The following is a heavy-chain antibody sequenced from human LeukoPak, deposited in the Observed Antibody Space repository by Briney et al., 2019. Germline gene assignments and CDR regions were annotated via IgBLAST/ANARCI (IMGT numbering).Heavy chain of an antibody. CDR1: GFTFSSYG. CDR3: AKGPDSSGYLIHR. V-gene: IGHV3-30*18. J-gene: IGHJ1*01. D-gene: IGHD3-22*01. CDR2: ISYDGSNK. Sequence: PGGSLRLSCAASGFTFSSYGMHWVHQAPGKGLEWVAVISYDGSNKYYADSVKGRFTISRDNSKNTLYLQMISLRAEDTAVYYCAKGPDSSGYLIHRWGQGTLVTVSS.